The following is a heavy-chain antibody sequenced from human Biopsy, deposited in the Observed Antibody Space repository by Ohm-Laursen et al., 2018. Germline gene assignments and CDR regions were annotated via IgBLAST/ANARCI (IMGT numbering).Heavy chain of an antibody. V-gene: IGHV4-59*11. D-gene: IGHD4-23*01. CDR3: ARGSNDFGGLYFPR. CDR1: GGSFTGHY. Sequence: GTLSLTCTVSGGSFTGHYWSWIRQSPGKGLEWIGHISYTGYTSYNASLKSRVTISVDTSWNHFSLRLSSLTAADTAVYYCARGSNDFGGLYFPRWGQGTLLTVSS. CDR2: ISYTGYT. J-gene: IGHJ4*02.